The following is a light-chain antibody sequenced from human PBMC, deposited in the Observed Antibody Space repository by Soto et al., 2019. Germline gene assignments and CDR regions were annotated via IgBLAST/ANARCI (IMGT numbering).Light chain of an antibody. J-gene: IGKJ5*01. CDR1: QSVKTF. Sequence: EIVLTQSPATLSLSAGQRATLTCRASQSVKTFLVWYQHRPGQAPRVLIYEASHRASGIPARFSGSGSGTDLTLTISSLDPEYAALYYCQQRSNWPPITFGQGTRLEIK. CDR2: EAS. V-gene: IGKV3-11*01. CDR3: QQRSNWPPIT.